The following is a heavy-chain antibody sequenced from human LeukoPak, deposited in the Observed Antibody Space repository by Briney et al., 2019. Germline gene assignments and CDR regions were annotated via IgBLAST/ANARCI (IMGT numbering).Heavy chain of an antibody. V-gene: IGHV3-21*01. CDR3: ARVKLRFLEMDV. D-gene: IGHD3-3*01. J-gene: IGHJ6*04. CDR1: GFTFSSYS. CDR2: ISSSSSYI. Sequence: VGSLRLSCAASGFTFSSYSMNWVRQAPGKGLEWVSSISSSSSYIYYADSVKGRFTISRDNAKNSLYLQMNSLRAEDTAVYYCARVKLRFLEMDVWGKGTTVTVSS.